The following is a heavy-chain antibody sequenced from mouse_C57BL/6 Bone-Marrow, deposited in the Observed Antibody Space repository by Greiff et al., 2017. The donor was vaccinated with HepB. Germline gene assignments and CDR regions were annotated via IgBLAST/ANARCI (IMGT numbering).Heavy chain of an antibody. V-gene: IGHV1-52*01. CDR2: IDPSDSET. D-gene: IGHD2-4*01. Sequence: VQLQQPGAELVRPGSSVKLSCKASGYTFTSYWMHWVKQRPIQGLEWIGNIDPSDSETHYNQKFKDKATLTVDKSSSTAYMQLSSLTSEDSAVYYCARSIYYDYDFDYWGQGTTLTVSS. J-gene: IGHJ2*01. CDR1: GYTFTSYW. CDR3: ARSIYYDYDFDY.